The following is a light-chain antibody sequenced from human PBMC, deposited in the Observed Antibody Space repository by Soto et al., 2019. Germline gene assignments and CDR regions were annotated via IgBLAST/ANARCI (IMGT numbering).Light chain of an antibody. CDR3: QQYNNYWT. J-gene: IGKJ1*01. CDR2: KAS. V-gene: IGKV1-5*03. Sequence: DIQMTQSPSTLSGSVGDRVTITCRASQTIDSWLAWYQQRPGKPPNLLIYKASTLASGVPSRFSGSGSATEFTLTISSLQPDDFATYYCQQYNNYWTFGQGTKVDIK. CDR1: QTIDSW.